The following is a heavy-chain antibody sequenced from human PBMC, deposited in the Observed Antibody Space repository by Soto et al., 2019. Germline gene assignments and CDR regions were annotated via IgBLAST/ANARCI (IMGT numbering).Heavy chain of an antibody. V-gene: IGHV4-30-2*01. CDR2: IYHSGST. CDR3: ARDLYSYFTGFFDY. J-gene: IGHJ4*02. D-gene: IGHD5-18*01. Sequence: SETLSLTCAVSGGSISSGGYSWSWIRQPPGKGLEWIGYIYHSGSTYYNPSLKSRVTISVDRSKNQFSLKLSSVTAADTAVYFCARDLYSYFTGFFDYWGQGTLVTVAS. CDR1: GGSISSGGYS.